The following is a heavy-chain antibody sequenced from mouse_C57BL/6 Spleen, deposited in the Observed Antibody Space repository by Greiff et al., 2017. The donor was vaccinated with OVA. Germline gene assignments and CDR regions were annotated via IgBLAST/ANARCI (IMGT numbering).Heavy chain of an antibody. CDR3: ARARTGYFDY. Sequence: EVQLQESGGGLVKPGGSLKLSCAASGFTFSDYGMHWVRQAPEKGLEWVAYISSGSSTIYYADTVKGRFTISRDNAKNTLFLQMTSLRSEDTAMYYCARARTGYFDYWGQGTTLTVSS. V-gene: IGHV5-17*01. D-gene: IGHD3-1*01. CDR2: ISSGSSTI. CDR1: GFTFSDYG. J-gene: IGHJ2*01.